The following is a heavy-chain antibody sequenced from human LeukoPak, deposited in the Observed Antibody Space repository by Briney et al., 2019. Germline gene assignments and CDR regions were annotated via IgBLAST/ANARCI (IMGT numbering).Heavy chain of an antibody. CDR3: ARGRTYYYDSSGYYHPLLFDY. CDR1: GGSFSGYY. CDR2: INHSGST. J-gene: IGHJ4*02. Sequence: PSETLSLTCAVYGGSFSGYYWSWIRQPPGKGLEWIGEINHSGSTNYNPSLKSRVTISVDTSKNQFSLKLSSVTAADTAVYYCARGRTYYYDSSGYYHPLLFDYWGQGTLVTVSS. D-gene: IGHD3-22*01. V-gene: IGHV4-34*01.